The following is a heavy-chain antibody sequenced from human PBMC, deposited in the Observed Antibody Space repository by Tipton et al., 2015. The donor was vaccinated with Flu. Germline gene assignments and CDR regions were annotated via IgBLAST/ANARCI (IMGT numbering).Heavy chain of an antibody. CDR1: GFNFSSYG. D-gene: IGHD3-22*01. V-gene: IGHV3-33*01. CDR3: TRSYYYDSSGYDAFDI. J-gene: IGHJ3*02. Sequence: SLRLSCAASGFNFSSYGMHWVRQAPGKGLEWVAVIRHDGSKQYYADSVKGRFTISRDNSMNTLYLRMNSLRAEDTAVYYCTRSYYYDSSGYDAFDIWGQGTMVIVSS. CDR2: IRHDGSKQ.